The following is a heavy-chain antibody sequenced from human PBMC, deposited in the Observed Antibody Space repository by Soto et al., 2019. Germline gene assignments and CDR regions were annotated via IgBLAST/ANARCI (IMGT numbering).Heavy chain of an antibody. CDR2: IYYSGST. V-gene: IGHV4-59*01. CDR3: ARVYSGRRHLFDY. J-gene: IGHJ4*02. CDR1: GGSISSYY. D-gene: IGHD6-13*01. Sequence: SETLSLTCTVSGGSISSYYWSWIRQPPGKGLEWIGYIYYSGSTNYNPSLKSRVTISVDTSKNQFSLKLSSVTAADTAVYYCARVYSGRRHLFDYWRQGTLVNVSS.